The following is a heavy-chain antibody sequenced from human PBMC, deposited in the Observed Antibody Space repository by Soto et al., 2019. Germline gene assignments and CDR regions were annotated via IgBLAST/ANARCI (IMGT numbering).Heavy chain of an antibody. J-gene: IGHJ4*02. CDR2: IYHSGST. D-gene: IGHD3-22*01. Sequence: PSETLSLTCAVSCYSISSGYYWGWIRQPPGKGLEWIGSIYHSGSTYYNPSLKSRVTISVDTSKNQFSLKLSSVTAADTAVYYCARDSDSSGYYYFDYWGQGTLVTVSS. CDR3: ARDSDSSGYYYFDY. CDR1: CYSISSGYY. V-gene: IGHV4-38-2*02.